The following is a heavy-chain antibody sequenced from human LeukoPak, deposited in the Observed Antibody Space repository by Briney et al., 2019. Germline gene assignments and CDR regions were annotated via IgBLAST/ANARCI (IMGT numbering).Heavy chain of an antibody. D-gene: IGHD2-15*01. CDR2: INTNSGGT. CDR3: ASEAYWSGDRCYLHSVAS. CDR1: GYTFTAYY. V-gene: IGHV1-2*02. Sequence: ASVKVSCKASGYTFTAYYIHWVRQAPGQGLEWMGWINTNSGGTNYAQKFQGRVTITRDTSIGTAYMELSSLISDDTAIYYCASEAYWSGDRCYLHSVASWGKGTLVTVSS. J-gene: IGHJ4*02.